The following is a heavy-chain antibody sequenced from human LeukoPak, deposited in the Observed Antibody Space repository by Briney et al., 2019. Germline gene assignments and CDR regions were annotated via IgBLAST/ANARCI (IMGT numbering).Heavy chain of an antibody. J-gene: IGHJ5*02. V-gene: IGHV1-2*02. D-gene: IGHD5-12*01. CDR2: ININTGGT. Sequence: ASVKVSCKTSGYRFNEYYMHWVRQAPGQGPEWMGWININTGGTKYAQKFQGRVTMTSDTSITTAYMELRSLRSEDTAAYYCARDPDSGYDLEDWFDPWGQGTLVTVSS. CDR3: ARDPDSGYDLEDWFDP. CDR1: GYRFNEYY.